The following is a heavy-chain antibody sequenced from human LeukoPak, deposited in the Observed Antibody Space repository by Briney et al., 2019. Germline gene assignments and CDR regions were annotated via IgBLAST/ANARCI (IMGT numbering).Heavy chain of an antibody. V-gene: IGHV3-7*01. J-gene: IGHJ3*02. CDR1: GFTFSSYW. CDR2: IKQDGSEK. D-gene: IGHD3-3*01. Sequence: PGGSLRLSCAASGFTFSSYWMSWVRQAPGKGLEWVANIKQDGSEKYYADSVKGRFTISRDNAKNSLYLQMNSLRAEDTAVYYCARVPLRFLEWGPRDAFDIWGQGTMVTVSS. CDR3: ARVPLRFLEWGPRDAFDI.